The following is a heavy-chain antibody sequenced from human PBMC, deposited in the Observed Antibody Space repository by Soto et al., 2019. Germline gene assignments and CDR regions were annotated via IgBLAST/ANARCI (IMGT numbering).Heavy chain of an antibody. V-gene: IGHV4-4*02. CDR2: TYQGEST. J-gene: IGHJ6*02. Sequence: QVQLQESGPGLVKPSGTLSLTCAVSGGSFRSSDWWSWVRQPPGKGLAWIGQTYQGESTNYNPSLRKRVTISVDKSKNHFSLRLTYVTAADTAVYYCARARRELCSSESCYSGLYGMDVWGQGTTVTVSS. D-gene: IGHD2-15*01. CDR3: ARARRELCSSESCYSGLYGMDV. CDR1: GGSFRSSDW.